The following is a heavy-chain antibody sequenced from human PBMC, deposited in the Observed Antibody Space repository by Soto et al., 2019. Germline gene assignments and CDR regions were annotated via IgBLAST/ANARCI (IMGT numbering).Heavy chain of an antibody. CDR1: GGSFSGYY. Sequence: PSETLSLTCAVYGGSFSGYYWSWIHQPPGKGLEWIGEINHSGSTNYNPSLKSRVTISVDTSKNQSSLKLSSVTAADTAVYYCARGLTGYEIFYYYYYYMDVWGKGTTVTVSS. CDR3: ARGLTGYEIFYYYYYYMDV. J-gene: IGHJ6*03. CDR2: INHSGST. D-gene: IGHD3-9*01. V-gene: IGHV4-34*01.